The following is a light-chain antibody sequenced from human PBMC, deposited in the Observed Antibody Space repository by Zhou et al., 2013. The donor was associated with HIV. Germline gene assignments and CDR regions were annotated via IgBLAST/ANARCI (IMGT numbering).Light chain of an antibody. CDR2: AAS. CDR1: QGIINW. Sequence: DIQMTQSPSSMSASVGDRVTITCRASQGIINWLAWYQQKPGKAPKLLIYAASKLQSGVPSRFSGSGSGADFTLTISSLQPDDFATYYCQQYYSYPWTFGQGTKVEIK. V-gene: IGKV1-12*01. J-gene: IGKJ1*01. CDR3: QQYYSYPWT.